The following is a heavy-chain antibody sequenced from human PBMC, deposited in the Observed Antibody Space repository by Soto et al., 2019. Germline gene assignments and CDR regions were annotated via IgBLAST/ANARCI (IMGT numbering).Heavy chain of an antibody. CDR1: GFTFSNSA. V-gene: IGHV3-23*01. Sequence: GSLRLSCAASGFTFSNSAMSWVRQVPGKGLEWVSAISASGGSTYYADSVKGRFTISRDNSKNTLYLQMNSLRAEDTAVYYCAKVMKDSSRYNWNDAADYWGQGTLVTVSS. D-gene: IGHD1-20*01. CDR3: AKVMKDSSRYNWNDAADY. J-gene: IGHJ4*02. CDR2: ISASGGST.